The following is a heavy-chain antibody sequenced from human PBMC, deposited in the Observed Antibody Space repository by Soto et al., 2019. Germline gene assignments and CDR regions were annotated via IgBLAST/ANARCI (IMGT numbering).Heavy chain of an antibody. V-gene: IGHV1-18*01. CDR2: ISTYSDNT. CDR1: GYTFSSYD. D-gene: IGHD2-8*01. Sequence: QVQLLQSGAEVKQPGASVKVSCKASGYTFSSYDISWVRQAPGQGLEWMGWISTYSDNTNYAERFQGRVTMTTDTSTGTAYMELRSLRSDDTAVYYCARNGNWFDPWGQGTLVTVSS. J-gene: IGHJ5*02. CDR3: ARNGNWFDP.